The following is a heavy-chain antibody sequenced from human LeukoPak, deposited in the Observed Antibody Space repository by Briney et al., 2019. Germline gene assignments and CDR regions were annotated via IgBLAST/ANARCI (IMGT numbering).Heavy chain of an antibody. V-gene: IGHV3-48*04. CDR1: GFTFSSYS. CDR3: ARDLVVVVAATSSDFDY. J-gene: IGHJ4*02. D-gene: IGHD2-15*01. Sequence: GGSLRLSCAASGFTFSSYSMNWVRQAPGEGLEWVSYISSLSGTIYYADSVKGRFTISRDNAKNSLYLQMNSLRAEDTAVYYCARDLVVVVAATSSDFDYWGQGTLVTVSS. CDR2: ISSLSGTI.